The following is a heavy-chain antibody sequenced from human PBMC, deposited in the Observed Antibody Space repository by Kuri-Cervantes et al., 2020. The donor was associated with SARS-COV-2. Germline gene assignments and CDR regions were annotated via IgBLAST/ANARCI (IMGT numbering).Heavy chain of an antibody. Sequence: SETLSLTCTVSGGSISSGDYYWSWIRQPPGKGLEWIGYIYYSGSTYYNPSLKSRVTISVDTSKNQFSLKLSSVTAADTAVYYCARLRGTITIFGVVTRHFDYWGQGTLVTVSS. V-gene: IGHV4-30-4*01. CDR3: ARLRGTITIFGVVTRHFDY. J-gene: IGHJ4*02. CDR1: GGSISSGDYY. D-gene: IGHD3-3*01. CDR2: IYYSGST.